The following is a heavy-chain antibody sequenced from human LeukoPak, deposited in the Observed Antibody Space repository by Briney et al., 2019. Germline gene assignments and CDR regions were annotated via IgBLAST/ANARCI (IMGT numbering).Heavy chain of an antibody. Sequence: SQTLSLTCTVSGDSISSGDYYWSWIRQPAGKGLEWIGSIYHSGSTYQNPSLESRVTISVDTSKNQFSLKLSSVTAADTAVYYCARGSYFLLPPLEDAEYFPHWGPGTLVSVSS. J-gene: IGHJ1*01. CDR2: IYHSGST. CDR3: ARGSYFLLPPLEDAEYFPH. CDR1: GDSISSGDYY. V-gene: IGHV4-61*02. D-gene: IGHD1-26*01.